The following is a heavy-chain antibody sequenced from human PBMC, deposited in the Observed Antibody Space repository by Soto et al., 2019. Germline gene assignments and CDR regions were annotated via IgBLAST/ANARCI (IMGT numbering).Heavy chain of an antibody. CDR2: IIPIFGTA. CDR3: ASGWLQSSPRQYYFDY. Sequence: QVQLVQSGAEVKKPGSSVKVSCKASGGTFSSYAISWVRQAPGQGLEWRGGIIPIFGTANYAQKCQGRVTMTADDSTSTDYMAVSSLRSEETAVYYCASGWLQSSPRQYYFDYWGQGPLVTVSS. J-gene: IGHJ4*02. V-gene: IGHV1-69*12. CDR1: GGTFSSYA. D-gene: IGHD5-12*01.